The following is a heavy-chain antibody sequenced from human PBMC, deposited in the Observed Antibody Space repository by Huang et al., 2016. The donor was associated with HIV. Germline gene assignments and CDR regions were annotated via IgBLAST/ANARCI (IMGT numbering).Heavy chain of an antibody. CDR3: ARGADHPPPNTDSDSIGGTYRPAHHYYFDS. CDR2: QNSSGVT. Sequence: QVQLQQWGTGILKAWEAPETLSLSCALYGGPFGCHSGNWIRQSPGGKLGFIGDQNSSGVTRCNHAPCGWVALTVDVSQNQFSLKLTSVTAADTAIYLCARGADHPPPNTDSDSIGGTYRPAHHYYFDSWGQGNRVTVSS. V-gene: IGHV4-34*02. J-gene: IGHJ4*02. D-gene: IGHD3-16*02. CDR1: GGPFGCHS.